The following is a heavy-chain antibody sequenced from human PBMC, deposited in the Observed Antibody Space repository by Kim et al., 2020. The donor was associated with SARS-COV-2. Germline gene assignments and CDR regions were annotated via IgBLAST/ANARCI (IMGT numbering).Heavy chain of an antibody. J-gene: IGHJ4*02. CDR3: ARNSGRGELLPLDQ. CDR1: DGSIGTYY. CDR2: VYYSGRT. V-gene: IGHV4-59*01. Sequence: SETLSLTCTVSDGSIGTYYWNWIRQSPEKGLEWIGYVYYSGRTNYNPSLRGRVTMSVDTSKNHFSLKLSSVTAADTAVYYCARNSGRGELLPLDQWGQGTLVTVSS. D-gene: IGHD1-26*01.